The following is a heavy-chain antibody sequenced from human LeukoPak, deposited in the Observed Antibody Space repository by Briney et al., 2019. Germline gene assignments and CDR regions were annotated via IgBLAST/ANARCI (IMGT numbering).Heavy chain of an antibody. V-gene: IGHV1-18*01. Sequence: ASVKVSCKASGYTFTSYGISWVRQAPGQGLEWMGWISAYNGNTNYAQKLQGRVTVTTDTSTSTAYMELSSLRSEDTAMYYCARDRTHYYESVGYYSRWEYWGQGTLVTVSS. D-gene: IGHD3-22*01. J-gene: IGHJ4*02. CDR1: GYTFTSYG. CDR2: ISAYNGNT. CDR3: ARDRTHYYESVGYYSRWEY.